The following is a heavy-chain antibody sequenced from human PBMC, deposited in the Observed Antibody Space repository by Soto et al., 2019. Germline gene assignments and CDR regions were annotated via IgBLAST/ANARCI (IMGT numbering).Heavy chain of an antibody. V-gene: IGHV4-59*01. Sequence: SETLSLTCTVSGGSISSYYWSWIRQPPGKGLEWIGYIYYSGSTNYNPSLKSRVTISVDTSKNQFSLKLSSVTAADTAVYYCARAGRGWGAFDIWGQGTMVTVSS. D-gene: IGHD3-16*01. CDR1: GGSISSYY. J-gene: IGHJ3*02. CDR3: ARAGRGWGAFDI. CDR2: IYYSGST.